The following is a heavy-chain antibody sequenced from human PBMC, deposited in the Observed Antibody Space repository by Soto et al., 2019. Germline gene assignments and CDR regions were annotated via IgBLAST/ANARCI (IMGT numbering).Heavy chain of an antibody. CDR3: AREQWAAAGTEGYYYYYGMDV. J-gene: IGHJ6*02. Sequence: GGSLRLSCAASGFTFSSYSMNWVRQAPGKGLEWVSSISSSSSYIYYADSVKGRFTISRDNAKNSLYLQMNSLRAEDTAVYYCAREQWAAAGTEGYYYYYGMDVWGQGTTVTVSS. V-gene: IGHV3-21*01. CDR1: GFTFSSYS. CDR2: ISSSSSYI. D-gene: IGHD6-13*01.